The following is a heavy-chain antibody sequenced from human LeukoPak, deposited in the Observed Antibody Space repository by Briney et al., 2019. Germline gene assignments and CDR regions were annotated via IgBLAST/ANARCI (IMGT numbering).Heavy chain of an antibody. J-gene: IGHJ5*02. CDR3: AKDVWFGEGLRWFDP. V-gene: IGHV3-23*01. Sequence: GGSPRLSCAASGFTFSSYAMSWVRQAPGKGLEWVSAISGSGGSTYYADSVKGRFTISRDNSKNTLYLQMNSLRAEDTAVYYCAKDVWFGEGLRWFDPWGQGTLVTVSS. D-gene: IGHD3-10*01. CDR2: ISGSGGST. CDR1: GFTFSSYA.